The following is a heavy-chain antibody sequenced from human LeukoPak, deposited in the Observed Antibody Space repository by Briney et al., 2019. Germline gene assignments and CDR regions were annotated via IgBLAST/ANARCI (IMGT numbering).Heavy chain of an antibody. J-gene: IGHJ4*02. CDR2: IWSDGTNQ. V-gene: IGHV3-33*06. CDR3: AKDAQRGFDYSNSLEY. D-gene: IGHD4-11*01. Sequence: PGRSLRLSCAASGLTFSHYGLHWVRQAPGKGLEWVAVIWSDGTNQFYADSVKGRFTISRDYSQKTVYLEMHSLRTEDTAMYYCAKDAQRGFDYSNSLEYWGPGTLVTVSS. CDR1: GLTFSHYG.